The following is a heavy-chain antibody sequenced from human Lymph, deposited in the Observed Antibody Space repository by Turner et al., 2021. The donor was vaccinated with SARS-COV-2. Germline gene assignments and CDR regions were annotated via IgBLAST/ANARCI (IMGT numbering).Heavy chain of an antibody. V-gene: IGHV4-39*01. CDR3: ARAPFIIVLMMYASGYFDN. J-gene: IGHJ4*02. D-gene: IGHD2-8*01. Sequence: QLQLQESGPGLVKPSETLSLTCTVSGGSISSSSYYWGWIRQPPGKGLEWIGSIYYSGSTSYNPSLKSRVTISVDTSKNQFSLKLSSVTAADTAVYYCARAPFIIVLMMYASGYFDNWGQGTLVTVSS. CDR2: IYYSGST. CDR1: GGSISSSSYY.